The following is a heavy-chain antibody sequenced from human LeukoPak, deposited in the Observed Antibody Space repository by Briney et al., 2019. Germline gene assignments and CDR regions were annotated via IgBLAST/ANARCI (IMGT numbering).Heavy chain of an antibody. D-gene: IGHD3-22*01. J-gene: IGHJ4*02. Sequence: GGSLRLSCTASGFTFGNYAMSWFRQAPGKGLEWVGFIRSKAYGGTTEYAASVKGRFTISRDDSKSIAYLQMNSLKTEDTAVYYCTRDRFYYDSGGYSIDYWGQGTLVTVSS. V-gene: IGHV3-49*03. CDR3: TRDRFYYDSGGYSIDY. CDR1: GFTFGNYA. CDR2: IRSKAYGGTT.